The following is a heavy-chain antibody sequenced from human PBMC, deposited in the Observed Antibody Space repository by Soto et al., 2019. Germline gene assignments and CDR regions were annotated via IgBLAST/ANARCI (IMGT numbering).Heavy chain of an antibody. CDR2: ISYDGSNK. CDR3: AKSDYYDSSGPGS. V-gene: IGHV3-30*18. J-gene: IGHJ5*02. CDR1: GFTFSSYG. Sequence: GGSLRLSCAASGFTFSSYGMHWVRQAPGKGLEWVAVISYDGSNKYYADSVKGRFTISRDNSKNTLYLQMNSLRAEDTAVYYCAKSDYYDSSGPGSWGQGTLVTVSS. D-gene: IGHD3-22*01.